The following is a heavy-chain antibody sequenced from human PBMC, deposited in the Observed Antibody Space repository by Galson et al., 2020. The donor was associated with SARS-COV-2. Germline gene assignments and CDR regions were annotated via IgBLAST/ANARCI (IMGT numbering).Heavy chain of an antibody. CDR3: ASILWPDY. V-gene: IGHV3-48*01. D-gene: IGHD2-21*01. CDR1: GFTFSSYS. CDR2: ISSSSSTI. J-gene: IGHJ4*02. Sequence: GESLKISCAASGFTFSSYSMNWVRQAPGKGLEWVSYISSSSSTIYYADSVKGRFTISRDNAKNSLYLQMNSLRAEDTAVYYCASILWPDYWGQGTLVTVSS.